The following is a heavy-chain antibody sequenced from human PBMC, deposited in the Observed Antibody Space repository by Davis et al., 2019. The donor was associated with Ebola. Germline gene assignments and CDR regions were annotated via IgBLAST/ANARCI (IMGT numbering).Heavy chain of an antibody. V-gene: IGHV3-53*01. CDR2: INRNGGT. CDR1: GFTVSRNY. CDR3: ARGETDFDY. Sequence: PGGSLRLSCVVSGFTVSRNYMTWVRQAPGKGLEWVSFINRNGGTNYADSVKGRFTISRDISKNTLYLQLNSLRVEDTAMYYCARGETDFDYWGQGTLVIVSS. J-gene: IGHJ4*02.